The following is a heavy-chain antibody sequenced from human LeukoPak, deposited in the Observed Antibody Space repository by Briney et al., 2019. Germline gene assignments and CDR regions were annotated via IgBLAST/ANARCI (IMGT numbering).Heavy chain of an antibody. CDR2: IYYSGST. J-gene: IGHJ3*02. D-gene: IGHD3-22*01. CDR1: GGSISSYY. CDR3: ARDYYYDSSGPGAFDI. Sequence: SETLSLTCTVSGGSISSYYWSWIRQPPGKGLEWIGYIYYSGSTNYNPSLKSRVTISVDTSKNQFSLKLSSVTAADTAVYYCARDYYYDSSGPGAFDIWGQGTMVTVSS. V-gene: IGHV4-59*01.